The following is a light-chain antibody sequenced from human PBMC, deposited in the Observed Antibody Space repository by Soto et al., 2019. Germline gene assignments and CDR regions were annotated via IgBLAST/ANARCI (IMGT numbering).Light chain of an antibody. J-gene: IGKJ5*01. CDR3: QQRSNWPIT. CDR2: DAS. Sequence: EIVLTQSPGTLSLSPGERATLSCRASQSLPNRYLAWYQQKPGQAPRLLIYDASNRATGIPARFSGSGSGTDFTLTISSLEPEDFAVYYCQQRSNWPITFGQGTRLE. V-gene: IGKV3-11*01. CDR1: QSLPNRY.